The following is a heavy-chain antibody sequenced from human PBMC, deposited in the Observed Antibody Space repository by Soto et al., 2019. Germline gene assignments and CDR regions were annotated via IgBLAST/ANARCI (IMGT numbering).Heavy chain of an antibody. CDR2: IYYSGST. D-gene: IGHD1-1*01. CDR1: GGSISSVDYY. CDR3: ARDGGPERHAGSFDY. Sequence: SETLSLTCTVSGGSISSVDYYWIWIRQPPGKGLEWIGYIYYSGSTYYNPSLKSRVTISVDTSKNQFSLKLSSVTAADTAVYYCARDGGPERHAGSFDYWGHGTLLTLSS. V-gene: IGHV4-30-4*01. J-gene: IGHJ4*01.